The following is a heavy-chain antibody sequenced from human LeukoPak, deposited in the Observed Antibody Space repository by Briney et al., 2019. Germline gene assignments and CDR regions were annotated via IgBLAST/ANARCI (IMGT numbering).Heavy chain of an antibody. D-gene: IGHD5-24*01. CDR1: GGSISSYY. V-gene: IGHV4-4*07. J-gene: IGHJ4*02. CDR3: CGIRDGYNFVY. CDR2: LYTSGST. Sequence: SETLSLTCTVSGGSISSYYWSWIRQPAGKGLEWIGRLYTSGSTNYNPSLKSRVTISVDTSKNQFSLKLSSVTAADTAVYYCCGIRDGYNFVYWGQGTLVTVSS.